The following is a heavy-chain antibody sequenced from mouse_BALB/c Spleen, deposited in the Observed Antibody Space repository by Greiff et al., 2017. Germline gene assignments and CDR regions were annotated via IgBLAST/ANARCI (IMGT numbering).Heavy chain of an antibody. CDR2: INPSNGGT. J-gene: IGHJ4*01. V-gene: IGHV1S81*02. CDR1: GYTFTSYY. Sequence: QVQLQQSGAELVKPGASVKLSCKASGYTFTSYYMYWVKQRPGQGLEWIGEINPSNGGTNFNEKFKSKATLTVDKSSSTAYMQLSSLTSEDSAVYYCTVFTTATGEGRAMDYWGQGTSVTVSS. D-gene: IGHD1-2*01. CDR3: TVFTTATGEGRAMDY.